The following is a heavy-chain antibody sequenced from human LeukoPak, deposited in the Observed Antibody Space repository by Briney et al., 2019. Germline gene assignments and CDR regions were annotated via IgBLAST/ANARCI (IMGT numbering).Heavy chain of an antibody. D-gene: IGHD3-9*01. CDR2: IRYDGSNK. CDR1: GFTFSSYG. V-gene: IGHV3-30*02. J-gene: IGHJ4*02. Sequence: GGSLRLSCAASGFTFSSYGMHWVRQAPGKGLEWVAFIRYDGSNKYYADSVKGRFTISRDNSKNTLHLQMTSLRAEDTAVYYCAKENLTSLFDYWGQGTLVTVSS. CDR3: AKENLTSLFDY.